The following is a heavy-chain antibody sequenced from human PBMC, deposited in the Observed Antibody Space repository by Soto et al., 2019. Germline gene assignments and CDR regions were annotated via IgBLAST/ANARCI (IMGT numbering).Heavy chain of an antibody. CDR1: GYTFTSYG. CDR3: AKDTNPNNSGWYYYYYAMDV. J-gene: IGHJ6*02. Sequence: QVQLVQSGAEVKKPGASVKVSCKASGYTFTSYGISWVRQAPGKGLEWMGWISAYNGNTNYAQKLQGRVTMTTDTSTSTAYMKLRSLRSYDTAVDYSAKDTNPNNSGWYYYYYAMDVWGQGTTVTVSS. V-gene: IGHV1-18*01. CDR2: ISAYNGNT. D-gene: IGHD6-19*01.